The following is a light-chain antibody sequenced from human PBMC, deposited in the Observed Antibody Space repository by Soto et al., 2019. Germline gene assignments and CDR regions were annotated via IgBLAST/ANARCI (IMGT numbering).Light chain of an antibody. CDR2: DVT. V-gene: IGLV2-11*01. Sequence: LTQPRSVSGSPGQSVTISCTGTTSDVGGYNYVSWYQQHPGKAPKLIIFDVTKRPSGVPDRFPGSKSGNTASLTISGLLAEDEADYYCCSYAGSYNYVFGTGTKVTVL. J-gene: IGLJ1*01. CDR3: CSYAGSYNYV. CDR1: TSDVGGYNY.